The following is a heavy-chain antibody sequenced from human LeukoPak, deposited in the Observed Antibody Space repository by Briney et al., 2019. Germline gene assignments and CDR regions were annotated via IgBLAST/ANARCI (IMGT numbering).Heavy chain of an antibody. Sequence: SETLSLTCTVSGGSLSSYYWSWIRQPPGKGLEWIGCFYYSGNTNYNPSLKSRVTISVDTSKNQFSLKLSSVTAADTAVYYCARDHYSSGSFNWFDPWGQGTLVTVSS. CDR3: ARDHYSSGSFNWFDP. J-gene: IGHJ5*02. CDR2: FYYSGNT. V-gene: IGHV4-59*01. CDR1: GGSLSSYY. D-gene: IGHD3-22*01.